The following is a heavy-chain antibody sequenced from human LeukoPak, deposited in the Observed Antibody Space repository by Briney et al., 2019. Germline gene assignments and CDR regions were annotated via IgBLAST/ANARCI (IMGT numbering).Heavy chain of an antibody. V-gene: IGHV4-59*01. Sequence: SETLSLTSTVSAVSISSYYWSWIRQPPGKGLEWIGYTFDSGSTNHGSSLKNRVTISVDTSNNQFSLRLSAVTAADTAVYFCARDRGDGNYQFHFDSWGWGTLVTVSS. D-gene: IGHD3-10*01. J-gene: IGHJ4*02. CDR3: ARDRGDGNYQFHFDS. CDR2: TFDSGST. CDR1: AVSISSYY.